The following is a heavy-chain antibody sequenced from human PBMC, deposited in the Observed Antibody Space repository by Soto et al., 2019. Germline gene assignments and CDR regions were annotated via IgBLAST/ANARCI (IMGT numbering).Heavy chain of an antibody. Sequence: LALNCSLYTVSSSKNKSKWLREPPGKGREWIGEINHSGSTNYNPSLKSRVTISVDKSKNQFSLKLSSVTAADTAVYYCARVGSTVTNWFDPRGQGTLVTVYS. CDR2: INHSGST. CDR3: ARVGSTVTNWFDP. V-gene: IGHV4-34*01. CDR1: TVSSSKNK. J-gene: IGHJ5*02. D-gene: IGHD4-17*01.